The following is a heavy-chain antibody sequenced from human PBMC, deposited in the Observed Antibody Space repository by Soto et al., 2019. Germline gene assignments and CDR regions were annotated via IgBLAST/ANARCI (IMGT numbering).Heavy chain of an antibody. CDR1: GFTFSSYG. D-gene: IGHD6-13*01. V-gene: IGHV3-33*01. J-gene: IGHJ4*02. CDR3: AIAAADPITYFDY. Sequence: QVQLVESGGGVVQPGRSLRLSCAASGFTFSSYGMNWVRQAPGKGLEWVAAIWYDGSNKYYADSVKGRFTISRDNSQYTLNLHMNSLRAEDTYVYYGAIAAADPITYFDYWGQGTLVTVSS. CDR2: IWYDGSNK.